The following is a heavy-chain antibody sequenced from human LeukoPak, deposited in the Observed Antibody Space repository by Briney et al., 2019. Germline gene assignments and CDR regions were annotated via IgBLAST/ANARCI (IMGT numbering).Heavy chain of an antibody. CDR3: ATVLRYFDWLFDGAFDI. V-gene: IGHV4-59*12. CDR1: GGSISSYY. Sequence: ASETLSLTCTVSGGSISSYYWSWIRQPPGKGLEWIGYVYYSGNTNYNPSLKSRVTISVDTSKNQFSLKLSSVTAADTAVYYCATVLRYFDWLFDGAFDIWGQGTMVTVSS. CDR2: VYYSGNT. D-gene: IGHD3-9*01. J-gene: IGHJ3*02.